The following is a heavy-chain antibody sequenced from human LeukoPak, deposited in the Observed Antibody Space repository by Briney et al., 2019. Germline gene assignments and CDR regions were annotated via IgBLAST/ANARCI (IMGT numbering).Heavy chain of an antibody. CDR3: ARGLATVVTPYAFDI. CDR2: ISAYNGNK. CDR1: GYTFTSYG. J-gene: IGHJ3*02. D-gene: IGHD4-23*01. Sequence: ASVKVSCKASGYTFTSYGISWVRQAPGQGLEWMGWISAYNGNKNYAQKLQGRVTMTTDTSTSTAYMELRSLRSDDTAVYYCARGLATVVTPYAFDIWGQGTMVTVSS. V-gene: IGHV1-18*01.